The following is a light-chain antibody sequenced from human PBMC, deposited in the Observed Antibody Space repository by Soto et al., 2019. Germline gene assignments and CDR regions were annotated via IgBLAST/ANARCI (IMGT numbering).Light chain of an antibody. CDR1: EDVSVI. Sequence: DIQLTQSPSFLSASIGDRVTIFCRASEDVSVILAWYQQRPGKAPKLLTNGASALQSGVPSRFSGSGSGTEFNLSISSLQSEDLSTYFCQQHNRYPHTCDQATKMEIK. CDR3: QQHNRYPHT. V-gene: IGKV1-9*01. CDR2: GAS. J-gene: IGKJ2*01.